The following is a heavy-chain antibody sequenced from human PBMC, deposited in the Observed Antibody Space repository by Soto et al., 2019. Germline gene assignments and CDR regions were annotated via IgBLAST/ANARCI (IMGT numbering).Heavy chain of an antibody. CDR1: GGSISSYY. V-gene: IGHV4-4*07. Sequence: SETLSLTCTVSGGSISSYYWSWIRQPAGKGMEWIGRIHSTENTNYNPSLKSRVTMSIDTSNNQFSLKLSSLTAADTAVYYCARARRYTSRWFWLAPCGQG. D-gene: IGHD6-13*01. J-gene: IGHJ5*02. CDR2: IHSTENT. CDR3: ARARRYTSRWFWLAP.